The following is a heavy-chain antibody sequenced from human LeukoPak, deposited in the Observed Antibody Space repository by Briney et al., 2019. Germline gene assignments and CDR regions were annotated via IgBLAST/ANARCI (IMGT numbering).Heavy chain of an antibody. CDR3: ARSQEHERYFFDY. D-gene: IGHD1/OR15-1a*01. CDR1: GGSISTYY. CDR2: IYYSGST. V-gene: IGHV4-59*01. J-gene: IGHJ4*02. Sequence: SETLSLTCTVSGGSISTYYRSWIRQPPGKGLEWIGNIYYSGSTNYNPSLKGRVTISVDTSKNQFSLKLSSVTAADTALYYCARSQEHERYFFDYWGQGTLVTVSS.